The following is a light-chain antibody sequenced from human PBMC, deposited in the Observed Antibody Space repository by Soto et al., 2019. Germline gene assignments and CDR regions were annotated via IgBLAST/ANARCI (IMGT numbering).Light chain of an antibody. Sequence: DIQMTQSPSTLSASVGDRVTITCRASQNIIRWLAWYQQKPGKAPKLLIYDASNLESGVPSRFSGSGSGTEFTLTISSLQPDDLATYYCQQYNTYRTFGPGTKVDIK. CDR1: QNIIRW. J-gene: IGKJ3*01. CDR2: DAS. CDR3: QQYNTYRT. V-gene: IGKV1-5*01.